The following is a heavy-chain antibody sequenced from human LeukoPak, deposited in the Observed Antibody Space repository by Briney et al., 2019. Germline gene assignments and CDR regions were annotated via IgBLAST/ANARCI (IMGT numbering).Heavy chain of an antibody. CDR2: IRYDGSNK. V-gene: IGHV3-30*02. D-gene: IGHD4-23*01. J-gene: IGHJ4*02. Sequence: GGSLRLSCAASGFTFSSYSMNWVRQAPGKGLEWVAFIRYDGSNKYYADSVKCRFTISRDNSKNTLYPQMNSLRAEDTAVYYCAKNYGGKRGVFDYWGQGTLVTVSS. CDR3: AKNYGGKRGVFDY. CDR1: GFTFSSYS.